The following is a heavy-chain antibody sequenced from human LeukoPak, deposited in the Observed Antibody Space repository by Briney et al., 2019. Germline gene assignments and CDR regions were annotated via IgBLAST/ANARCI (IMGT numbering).Heavy chain of an antibody. V-gene: IGHV1-24*01. CDR3: ATGVELELKSFDY. D-gene: IGHD1-7*01. CDR2: FDPEDGET. J-gene: IGHJ4*02. CDR1: GYTLTELS. Sequence: ASVKVSCKVSGYTLTELSMHWVRQAPGKGLEWMGGFDPEDGETIYAQKFQGRVTMTEVTSTDTAYMELSSLRSEDTAVYYCATGVELELKSFDYWGQGTLVTVSS.